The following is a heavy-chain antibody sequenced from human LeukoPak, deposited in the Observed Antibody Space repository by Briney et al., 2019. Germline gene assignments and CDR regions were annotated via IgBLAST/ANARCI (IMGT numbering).Heavy chain of an antibody. V-gene: IGHV4-59*01. CDR3: ARVSWFPGTSYYYMDV. CDR2: IHYSGST. CDR1: GGSISSYY. Sequence: SETLSLTCTVSGGSISSYYWTWIRQPPGKGLVWIGYIHYSGSTNYNPSLKSRVTISVDTSKNQFSLKLSSVTAADTAVYYCARVSWFPGTSYYYMDVWGKGTTVTVSS. J-gene: IGHJ6*03. D-gene: IGHD1-1*01.